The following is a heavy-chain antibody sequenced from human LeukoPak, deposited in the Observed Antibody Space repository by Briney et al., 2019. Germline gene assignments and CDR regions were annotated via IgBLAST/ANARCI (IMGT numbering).Heavy chain of an antibody. V-gene: IGHV3-11*01. J-gene: IGHJ4*02. CDR2: ITNSGSTI. CDR1: GFTFSDYY. CDR3: AREYCRSTSCCGYPDY. D-gene: IGHD2-2*01. Sequence: GGSLRLSCAASGFTFSDYYLSWIRQAPGKGLECVSYITNSGSTIYYADSVKGRFTISRDNAKNSLYLQMNSLRAEDTAVYYCAREYCRSTSCCGYPDYWGQGTLVTVSS.